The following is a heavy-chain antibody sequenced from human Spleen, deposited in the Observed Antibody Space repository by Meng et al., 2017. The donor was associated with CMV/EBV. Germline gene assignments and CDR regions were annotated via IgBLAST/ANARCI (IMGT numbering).Heavy chain of an antibody. CDR1: GFTFSSYS. CDR2: ISSSSRYI. V-gene: IGHV3-21*01. J-gene: IGHJ4*02. D-gene: IGHD3-22*01. CDR3: AREYYYDSSGYVY. Sequence: GESLKISCAASGFTFSSYSMNWVRQAPGKGLEWVSSISSSSRYIYYADSVKGRFTISRDNSKNTLYLQMNSLRAEDTAVYYCAREYYYDSSGYVYWGQGTLVTVSS.